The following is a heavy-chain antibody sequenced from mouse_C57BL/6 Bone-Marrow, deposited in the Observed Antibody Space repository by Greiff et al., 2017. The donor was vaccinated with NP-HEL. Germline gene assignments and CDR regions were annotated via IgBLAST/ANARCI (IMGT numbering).Heavy chain of an antibody. CDR1: GYTFTSYW. CDR2: IDPSDSYT. D-gene: IGHD1-1*01. V-gene: IGHV1-59*01. CDR3: ARYGYGSSDGFAY. Sequence: QVQLQQPGAELVRPGTSVKLSCKASGYTFTSYWMHWVKQRPGQGLEWIGVIDPSDSYTNYNQKFKGKATLTVDTSSSTAYMQLSSLTSDDSAVYDCARYGYGSSDGFAYWGQGTLVTVSA. J-gene: IGHJ3*01.